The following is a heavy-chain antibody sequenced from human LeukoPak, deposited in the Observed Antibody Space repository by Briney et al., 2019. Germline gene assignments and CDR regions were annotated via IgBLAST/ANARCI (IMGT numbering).Heavy chain of an antibody. CDR1: GSSLNSSGVG. Sequence: QTLSLTCSFSGSSLNSSGVGVGWIRQPPGKALEWLALIYGDDDERYSPSLRSRLTITKDTSKYHVVLTMTHMDPVDTATYYCTHVMPLWLVRSGIFDSWGQGTLVTVSS. D-gene: IGHD6-19*01. CDR2: IYGDDDE. V-gene: IGHV2-5*02. J-gene: IGHJ4*02. CDR3: THVMPLWLVRSGIFDS.